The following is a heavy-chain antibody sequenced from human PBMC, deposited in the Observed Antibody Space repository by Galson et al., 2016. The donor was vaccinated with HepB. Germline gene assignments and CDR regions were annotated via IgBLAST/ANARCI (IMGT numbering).Heavy chain of an antibody. CDR2: IMPMLGAA. J-gene: IGHJ4*02. Sequence: QSGAEVKEPGTSVKVSCKASGGTFSNYGITWVRQAPGQGLEWMGGIMPMLGAARYVEKFQGRVTITADESTSTSYMEVTRLRSEDTAGYYCARDRGPDCNDGVCWGSDGGYFDYWGQGTLVTVSS. CDR3: ARDRGPDCNDGVCWGSDGGYFDY. CDR1: GGTFSNYG. D-gene: IGHD2-8*01. V-gene: IGHV1-69*13.